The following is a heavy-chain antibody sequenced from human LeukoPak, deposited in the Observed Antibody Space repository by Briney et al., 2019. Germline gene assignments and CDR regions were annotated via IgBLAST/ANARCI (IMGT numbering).Heavy chain of an antibody. CDR2: ISGSGGNT. CDR3: AKHSGSYGRPLDY. D-gene: IGHD3-10*01. V-gene: IGHV3-23*01. CDR1: GFTFSSNV. Sequence: GGSLRLSCAASGFTFSSNVMSWVRQAPGKGLEWVSAISGSGGNTFYADSVKGRFTISRDNSKNTLCLQMNSLRAEDTAIYYCAKHSGSYGRPLDYWGQGTLVTVSS. J-gene: IGHJ4*02.